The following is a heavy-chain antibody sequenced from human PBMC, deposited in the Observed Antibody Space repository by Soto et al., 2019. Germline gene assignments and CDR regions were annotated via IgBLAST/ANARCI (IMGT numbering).Heavy chain of an antibody. CDR1: GFTFSSYA. V-gene: IGHV3-23*01. CDR2: ISGSGGST. D-gene: IGHD3-10*01. J-gene: IGHJ6*03. Sequence: GGSLRLSCAASGFTFSSYAMSWVRQAPGKGLEWVSAISGSGGSTYYADSVKGRFTISRDNSKNTLYLQMNSLRAEDTAVYSCARFGELGRPGNYYYMDVWGKGTTVTVSS. CDR3: ARFGELGRPGNYYYMDV.